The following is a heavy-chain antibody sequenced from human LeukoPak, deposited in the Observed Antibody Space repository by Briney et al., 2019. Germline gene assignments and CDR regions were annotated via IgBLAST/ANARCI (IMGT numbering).Heavy chain of an antibody. CDR1: GFTFSNYW. J-gene: IGHJ5*02. CDR3: AGDLGKYTDTSDNWFDP. Sequence: PGGSLRLSCAASGFTFSNYWMHWVRQAPGKGLGWVSRIHSDGINTSYADSVKGRSTIPTHNAKNTLNSQMNSLRATHTGVYYCAGDLGKYTDTSDNWFDPWGQGNLVTVSS. CDR2: IHSDGINT. D-gene: IGHD6-6*01. V-gene: IGHV3-74*01.